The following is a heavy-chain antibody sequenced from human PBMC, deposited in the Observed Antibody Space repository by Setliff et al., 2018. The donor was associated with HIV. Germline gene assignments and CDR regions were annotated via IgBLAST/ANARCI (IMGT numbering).Heavy chain of an antibody. CDR2: IIPIFGTT. J-gene: IGHJ6*03. Sequence: SVKVSCKASGGRFSNYGISWVRQAPGQGLEWMGGIIPIFGTTNYAQMFQGRVTMTADESTSTAYMELSSLRSEDTAVHYCARAVVPTYYDVLTGYVYYMDVWGKGTTVTVSS. CDR3: ARAVVPTYYDVLTGYVYYMDV. V-gene: IGHV1-69*13. CDR1: GGRFSNYG. D-gene: IGHD3-9*01.